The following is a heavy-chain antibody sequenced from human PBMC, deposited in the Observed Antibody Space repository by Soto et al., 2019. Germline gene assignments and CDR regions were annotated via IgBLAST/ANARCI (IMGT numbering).Heavy chain of an antibody. V-gene: IGHV4-39*01. J-gene: IGHJ6*02. D-gene: IGHD5-18*01. CDR1: GGSISSSSYY. CDR3: ACIFSGGYGYGFYYYGMDV. CDR2: IYYSGST. Sequence: SETLSLTCTVSGGSISSSSYYWGWIRQPPGKGLECIGSIYYSGSTYYNPSLKSRVTTSVDTSKNQFSLKLSSVTAADTAVYYCACIFSGGYGYGFYYYGMDVWGQGTTVT.